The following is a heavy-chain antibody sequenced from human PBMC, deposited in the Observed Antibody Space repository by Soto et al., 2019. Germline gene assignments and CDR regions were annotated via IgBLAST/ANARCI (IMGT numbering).Heavy chain of an antibody. CDR2: IYYSGST. CDR3: AXPRGDGYNYYYYYGMDV. Sequence: SETLSLTCTVSGGSISSSSYYWGWIRQPPGKGLEWIGSIYYSGSTYYNPSLKSRVTISVDTSKNQFSLKLSSVTAADTAVYYCAXPRGDGYNYYYYYGMDVWGQGTTVTVSS. V-gene: IGHV4-39*01. J-gene: IGHJ6*02. CDR1: GGSISSSSYY. D-gene: IGHD3-10*01.